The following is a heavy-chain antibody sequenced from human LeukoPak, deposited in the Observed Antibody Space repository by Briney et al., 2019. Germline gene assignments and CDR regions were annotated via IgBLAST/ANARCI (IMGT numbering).Heavy chain of an antibody. CDR1: GFTFRDYG. D-gene: IGHD3-22*01. CDR3: TRIFYYETGGYYPDH. CDR2: IRSKTFGENT. J-gene: IGHJ4*02. V-gene: IGHV3-49*03. Sequence: GGSLRLSCTAAGFTFRDYGMSWFRQAPGKGLEWVSFIRSKTFGENTEYAASVKGRFTISRDEPKNSLYLQMNSLKTEDTAVYYCTRIFYYETGGYYPDHWGQGTLVTVSS.